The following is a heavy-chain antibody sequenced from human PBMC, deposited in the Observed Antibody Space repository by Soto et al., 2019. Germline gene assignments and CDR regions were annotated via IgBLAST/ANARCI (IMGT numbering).Heavy chain of an antibody. V-gene: IGHV3-33*01. CDR1: GFTFSSYG. Sequence: QVQLVESGGGVVQPGRSLRLSCAASGFTFSSYGMHWVRQAPGKGLEGVAVIWYDGSNKYYADSVKGRFTISRDNSKNTLYLQMNSLRAEDTAVYYCARDRKVATSYYYYGMDVWGQGTTVTVSS. J-gene: IGHJ6*02. CDR3: ARDRKVATSYYYYGMDV. D-gene: IGHD5-12*01. CDR2: IWYDGSNK.